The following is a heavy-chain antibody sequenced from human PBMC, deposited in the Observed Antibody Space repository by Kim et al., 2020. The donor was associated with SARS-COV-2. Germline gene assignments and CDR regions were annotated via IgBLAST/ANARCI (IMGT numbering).Heavy chain of an antibody. J-gene: IGHJ2*01. Sequence: SETLSLTCTVSGGSISTSTYYWGWIRQPPGKGLEWIGSIYYSGSTYYNPSLKSRVTISVDTSKNQFSLRLSSVTAADTALYYCAKYSTPSWNWYFDLWCR. CDR1: GGSISTSTYY. CDR2: IYYSGST. V-gene: IGHV4-39*01. D-gene: IGHD6-6*01. CDR3: AKYSTPSWNWYFDL.